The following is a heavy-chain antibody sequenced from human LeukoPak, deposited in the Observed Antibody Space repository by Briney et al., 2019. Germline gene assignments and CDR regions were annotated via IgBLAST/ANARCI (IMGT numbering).Heavy chain of an antibody. D-gene: IGHD3-22*01. CDR1: GYTFTSYG. V-gene: IGHV1-18*01. CDR3: ARDCDGYYDSSAQDY. J-gene: IGHJ4*02. Sequence: GASVKVSCKASGYTFTSYGISWVRQAPGQGLEWMGWISACNGNTNYAQKLQGRVTMTTDTSTSTAYMELRSLRSDDTAVYYCARDCDGYYDSSAQDYWGQGTLVTVSS. CDR2: ISACNGNT.